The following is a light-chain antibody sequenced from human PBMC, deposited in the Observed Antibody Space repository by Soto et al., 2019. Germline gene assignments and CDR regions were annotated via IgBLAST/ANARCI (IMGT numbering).Light chain of an antibody. CDR2: NAS. CDR3: QQYGSSPWT. J-gene: IGKJ1*01. V-gene: IGKV3-20*01. CDR1: QSVITY. Sequence: EIVLTHSRAPLCLSPGERATVACRAGQSVITYLAWYQQKPGQAPRLLIYNASNWASGIPGRFRGSGSGTDFTLTISRLEPEDFPVHYCQQYGSSPWTFGQGPKVDIK.